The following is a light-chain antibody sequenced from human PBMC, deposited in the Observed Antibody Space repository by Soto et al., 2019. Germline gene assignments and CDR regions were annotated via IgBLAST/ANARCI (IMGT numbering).Light chain of an antibody. V-gene: IGKV1-5*01. CDR1: ESIDNW. CDR3: QQYHTDWT. Sequence: DIQVTQSPSTLSASVGDAFTITCRASESIDNWLAWYQQKPGKAPKLLIFAASTLVRGVPSKFSGRGSGTEFTLTISSLQADDFATYYCQQYHTDWTFGQGTKVDIK. J-gene: IGKJ1*01. CDR2: AAS.